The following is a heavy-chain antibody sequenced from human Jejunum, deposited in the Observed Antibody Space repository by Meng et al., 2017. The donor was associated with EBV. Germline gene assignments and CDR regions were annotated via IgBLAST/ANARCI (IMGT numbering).Heavy chain of an antibody. Sequence: QAPLQQWGAGLLRPTHNLSLTCAVYCGSFSGYYWSWGRQPPGRGLEYIGEVHFSGITNYTPSLKSRVTMSVDASKNQFSLRLTSVTAADTAVYYCARRTGDYVVGYWGQGTLVTVSS. J-gene: IGHJ4*02. CDR1: CGSFSGYY. V-gene: IGHV4-34*02. CDR2: VHFSGIT. CDR3: ARRTGDYVVGY. D-gene: IGHD2-8*02.